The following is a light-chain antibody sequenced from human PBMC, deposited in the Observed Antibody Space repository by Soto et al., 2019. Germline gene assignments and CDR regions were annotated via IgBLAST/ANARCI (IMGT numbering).Light chain of an antibody. V-gene: IGLV2-14*02. CDR3: NSYTTLSNRV. CDR2: EVA. CDR1: STDPATYDL. J-gene: IGLJ1*01. Sequence: QSVLTQPASVSGSPGQSITISCTGTSTDPATYDLVSWYQQHPGKAPQLIIYEVAKRPSGVSARFSGSQSGDTASLTISGLQAADEANYYCNSYTTLSNRVFGTGTKLTVL.